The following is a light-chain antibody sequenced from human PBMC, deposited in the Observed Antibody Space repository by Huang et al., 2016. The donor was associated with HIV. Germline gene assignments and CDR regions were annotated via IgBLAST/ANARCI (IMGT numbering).Light chain of an antibody. J-gene: IGKJ5*01. CDR2: AAS. CDR3: QQLHSYPIT. Sequence: QLTQSPSSLSMSVGDRVIITCQASQDIANSISWYQQKPGMAPKLLLSAASTLQRGVPSRFIGVSAGTYFTLILTTLQPDDFASYYCQQLHSYPITFGQGTRLDI. CDR1: QDIANS. V-gene: IGKV1-9*01.